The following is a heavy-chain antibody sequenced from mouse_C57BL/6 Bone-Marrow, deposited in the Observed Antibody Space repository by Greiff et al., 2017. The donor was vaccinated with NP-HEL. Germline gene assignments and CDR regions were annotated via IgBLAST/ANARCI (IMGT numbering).Heavy chain of an antibody. J-gene: IGHJ1*03. CDR3: ARSDSNHWYFDV. D-gene: IGHD2-5*01. CDR2: INPSNGGT. CDR1: GYTFTSYW. Sequence: QVRLQQPGTELVKPGASVKLSCKASGYTFTSYWMHWVKQRPGQGLEWIGNINPSNGGTNYNEKFKSKATLTVDKSSSTAYMQLSSLTSEDSAVYYCARSDSNHWYFDVWGTGTTVTVSS. V-gene: IGHV1-53*01.